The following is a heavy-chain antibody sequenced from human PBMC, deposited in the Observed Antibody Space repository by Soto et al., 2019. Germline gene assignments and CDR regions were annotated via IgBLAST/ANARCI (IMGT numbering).Heavy chain of an antibody. D-gene: IGHD4-17*01. V-gene: IGHV3-30-3*01. Sequence: PGGSLRLSCAASGFTFINYAMHWVRQVPGKGLEWVAVISYDGSNKYYADSVKGRFTISRDNSKNTMYLQMNSLSAEDTAVYHCARDQVKGTMTILWGQGTLVTVSS. CDR2: ISYDGSNK. CDR3: ARDQVKGTMTIL. J-gene: IGHJ4*02. CDR1: GFTFINYA.